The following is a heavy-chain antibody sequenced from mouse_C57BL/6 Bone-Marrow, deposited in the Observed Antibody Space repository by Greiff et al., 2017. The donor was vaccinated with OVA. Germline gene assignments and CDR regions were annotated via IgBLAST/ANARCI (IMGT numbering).Heavy chain of an antibody. CDR3: ARDNYGSSYWYFDV. J-gene: IGHJ1*03. CDR2: IWSGGST. V-gene: IGHV2-2*01. D-gene: IGHD1-1*01. Sequence: VPLQQSGPGLVQPSQSLSITCTVSGFSLTSYGVHWVRQSPGKGLEWLGVIWSGGSTDYNAAFISRLSISKDNAKSQVFFKMNSLQADDTAIDYCARDNYGSSYWYFDVWGTGTPVTVSS. CDR1: GFSLTSYG.